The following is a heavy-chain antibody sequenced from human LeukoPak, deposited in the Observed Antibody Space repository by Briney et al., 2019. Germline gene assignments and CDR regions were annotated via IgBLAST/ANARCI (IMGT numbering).Heavy chain of an antibody. CDR1: GGSFSGYY. V-gene: IGHV4-34*01. D-gene: IGHD3-10*01. CDR3: ARRNYYGSGSYYGY. Sequence: SETLSLTCAVYGGSFSGYYWGWIRQPPGKGLEWIGEINHSGSTNYNPSLKSRVTISVDTSKNQFSLKLSSVTAADTAVYYCARRNYYGSGSYYGYWGQGTLVTVSS. J-gene: IGHJ4*02. CDR2: INHSGST.